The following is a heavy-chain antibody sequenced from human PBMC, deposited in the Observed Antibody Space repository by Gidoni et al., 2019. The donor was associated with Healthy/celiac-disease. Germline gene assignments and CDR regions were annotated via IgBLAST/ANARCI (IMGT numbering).Heavy chain of an antibody. J-gene: IGHJ3*02. CDR1: GGTFCSYA. CDR2: IIPRFGTA. CDR3: ARDDGGDYFYDAFDI. Sequence: QVQLVQSGDAVQKPGSSVKVSCKASGGTFCSYAISWVRQAHGQGLEWMGGIIPRFGTANYAQKFQGRVTITADESTSTAYMELSSLRSEDTAVYDCARDDGGDYFYDAFDIWGQGTMVTVSS. D-gene: IGHD4-17*01. V-gene: IGHV1-69*01.